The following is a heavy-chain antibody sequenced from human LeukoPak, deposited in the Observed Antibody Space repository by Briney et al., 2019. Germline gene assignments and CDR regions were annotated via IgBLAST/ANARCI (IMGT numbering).Heavy chain of an antibody. D-gene: IGHD5-12*01. J-gene: IGHJ4*02. CDR2: IKGDGSST. V-gene: IGHV3-74*01. Sequence: GGSLRLSCAASGFTFSTYWMHWVRQAPGKGLVWVARIKGDGSSTIYADSVKGRFTISRDNSKNMLYVQMNSLRVEDAAVYYCASHGGLWGQGTLVTVSS. CDR3: ASHGGL. CDR1: GFTFSTYW.